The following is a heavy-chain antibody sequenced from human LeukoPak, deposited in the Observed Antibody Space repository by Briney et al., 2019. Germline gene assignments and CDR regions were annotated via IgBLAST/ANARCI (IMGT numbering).Heavy chain of an antibody. CDR3: AKDMRESSSDPFLYFDL. D-gene: IGHD6-13*01. CDR1: GFTFSSYA. J-gene: IGHJ2*01. V-gene: IGHV3-23*01. Sequence: HPGGSLRLSCAASGFTFSSYAMSWVRQAPGKGLEWVSVISGSGDSTYYADSVKGRFSISRDNSKNTLYVQMNSLRAEDTAIYYCAKDMRESSSDPFLYFDLWGRGTLVTVSS. CDR2: ISGSGDST.